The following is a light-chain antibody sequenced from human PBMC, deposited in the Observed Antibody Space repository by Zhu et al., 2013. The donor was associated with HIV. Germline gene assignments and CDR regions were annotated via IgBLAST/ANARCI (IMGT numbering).Light chain of an antibody. CDR1: QSVSSSY. V-gene: IGKV3-20*01. CDR3: QQYDSSPLT. CDR2: GAS. J-gene: IGKJ4*01. Sequence: DIVLTQSPGTLSLSPGERATLSCTASQSVSSSYLTWYQQRPGQAPRLLIFGASSRASGIPARFSGSGSGTDFTLTISRLEPEDFAVYYCQQYDSSPLTFGGGTKVEI.